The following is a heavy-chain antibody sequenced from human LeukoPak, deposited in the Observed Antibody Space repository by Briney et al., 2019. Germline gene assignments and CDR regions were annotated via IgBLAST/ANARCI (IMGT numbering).Heavy chain of an antibody. CDR2: IYYSGST. Sequence: SETLSLTCTVSGGSISSGDYYWSWIRQPPGKGLEWIEYIYYSGSTYYNPSLKSRVTISVDTSKNQFSLKLSSVTAADTAVYYCARLMIVAKEYYFDYWGQGTLVTVSS. CDR1: GGSISSGDYY. V-gene: IGHV4-30-4*01. J-gene: IGHJ4*02. CDR3: ARLMIVAKEYYFDY. D-gene: IGHD3-22*01.